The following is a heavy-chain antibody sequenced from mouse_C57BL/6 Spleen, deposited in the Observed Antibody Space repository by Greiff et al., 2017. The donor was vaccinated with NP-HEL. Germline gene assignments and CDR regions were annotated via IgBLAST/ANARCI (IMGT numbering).Heavy chain of an antibody. D-gene: IGHD2-3*01. CDR2: IDPSDSYT. CDR1: GYTFTSYW. CDR3: ARTYDGYYYFDY. J-gene: IGHJ2*01. V-gene: IGHV1-69*01. Sequence: QVQLKQPGAELVMPGASVKLSCKASGYTFTSYWMHWVKQRPGQGLEWIGEIDPSDSYTNYNQKFKGKSTLTVDKSSSTAYMQLSSLTSEDSAVYYCARTYDGYYYFDYWGQGTTLTVSS.